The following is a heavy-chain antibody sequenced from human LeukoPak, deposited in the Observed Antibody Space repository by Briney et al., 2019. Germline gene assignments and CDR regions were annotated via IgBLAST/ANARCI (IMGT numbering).Heavy chain of an antibody. CDR1: GGSFSGYY. Sequence: PSETLSPTCAVYGGSFSGYYWSWIRQPAGKGLEWIGRIYSSGSTNYNPSLKSRLTMSVDTSKSQFSLNLNSVTAADTAVYYCARGNSSSWPLDYWGQGTLVTVSS. J-gene: IGHJ4*02. CDR3: ARGNSSSWPLDY. CDR2: IYSSGST. D-gene: IGHD6-13*01. V-gene: IGHV4-59*10.